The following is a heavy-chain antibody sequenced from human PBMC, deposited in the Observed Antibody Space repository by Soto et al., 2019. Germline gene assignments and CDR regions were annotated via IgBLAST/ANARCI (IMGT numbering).Heavy chain of an antibody. Sequence: QVQLQESGPGLVKPSETLSLTCTVSSGSISSSVHYWGWIRQPPGNGLEWIGSIYYSGSTYYHPSRKSPVTMSVDTSKNQFSLKLSSVTAADTAVYYWVRRWGEYDFYYYYGMDVWGQGTTVTVSS. V-gene: IGHV4-39*01. J-gene: IGHJ6*02. CDR2: IYYSGST. CDR3: VRRWGEYDFYYYYGMDV. CDR1: SGSISSSVHY. D-gene: IGHD4-17*01.